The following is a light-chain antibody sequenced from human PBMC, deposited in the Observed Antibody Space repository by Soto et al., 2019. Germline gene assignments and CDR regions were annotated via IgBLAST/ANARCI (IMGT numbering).Light chain of an antibody. CDR3: QQYYSTPWT. CDR1: LSVLYSSNNKNY. Sequence: DIVMTQSPDSLAVSLGERATINCKSSLSVLYSSNNKNYLAWYQQKPGQPPKLLIYWASTRESGVPDRFSGSGSGTDFTLTISSLQAEDVAVYYCQQYYSTPWTFGQGTKVVIK. J-gene: IGKJ1*01. CDR2: WAS. V-gene: IGKV4-1*01.